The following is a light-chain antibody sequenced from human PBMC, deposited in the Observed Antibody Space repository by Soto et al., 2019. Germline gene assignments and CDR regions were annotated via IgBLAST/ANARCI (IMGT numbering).Light chain of an antibody. CDR2: DVS. J-gene: IGLJ1*01. V-gene: IGLV2-11*01. CDR1: SSDVGGHSY. Sequence: QSALAQPRSVSGSPGHSVTISCTGTSSDVGGHSYVSWYQQHPGKAPKLMISDVSKRPSGVPDRFSGSKFGNTASLTISGLQAEDEADYYCCSYAGAFTYVFGGGTKVTVL. CDR3: CSYAGAFTYV.